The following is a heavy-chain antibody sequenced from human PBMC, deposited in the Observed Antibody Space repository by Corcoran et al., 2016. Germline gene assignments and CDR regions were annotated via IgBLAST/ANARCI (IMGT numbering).Heavy chain of an antibody. V-gene: IGHV1-46*01. D-gene: IGHD2-15*01. CDR3: AREKPLGYCSGGSCSDSGAFDI. CDR1: GYTFTSYY. J-gene: IGHJ3*02. Sequence: QVQLVQSGAEVKKPGASVKGSCKASGYTFTSYYMHWVRQAPGQGLEWMGIINPSGGSTSYAQKFQGRVTMTRDTSTSTVYMELSSLRSEDTAVYYCAREKPLGYCSGGSCSDSGAFDIWGQGTMVTVSS. CDR2: INPSGGST.